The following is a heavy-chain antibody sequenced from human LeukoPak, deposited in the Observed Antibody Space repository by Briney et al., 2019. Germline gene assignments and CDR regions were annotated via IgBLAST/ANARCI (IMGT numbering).Heavy chain of an antibody. J-gene: IGHJ4*02. CDR1: GFTFSGYW. CDR2: INQDGSEK. Sequence: GGSLRLSCAASGFTFSGYWLSWVRQAPGKGLEWVANINQDGSEKYYVDSVKGRFTISRYNAKNSLYLQMNSLGAEDTAMYYCARVRHLDFWGQGTLVTVSS. V-gene: IGHV3-7*01. CDR3: ARVRHLDF.